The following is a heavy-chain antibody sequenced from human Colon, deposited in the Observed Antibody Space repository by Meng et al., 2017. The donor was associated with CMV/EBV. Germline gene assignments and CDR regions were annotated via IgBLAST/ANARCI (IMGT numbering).Heavy chain of an antibody. CDR1: GASVRSTSHY. CDR2: IYHNGDT. CDR3: SRITIFNNFFDP. D-gene: IGHD3-3*01. V-gene: IGHV4-61*01. J-gene: IGHJ5*02. Sequence: SETLSLTCTVSGASVRSTSHYWSWIRQPPGKGLEWIGYIYHNGDTNYNPSLKSRVSLSLDTPNNQFSLHLSSVTAADTAMYYCSRITIFNNFFDPWGQGTLVTVSS.